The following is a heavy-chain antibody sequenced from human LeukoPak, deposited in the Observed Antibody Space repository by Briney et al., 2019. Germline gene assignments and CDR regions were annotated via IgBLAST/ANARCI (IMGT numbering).Heavy chain of an antibody. CDR3: ARVGDSSSSDWYPADY. CDR2: INHSGST. Sequence: PSETLSLTCAVYGGSFSGYYWSWIRQPPGKGLEWIGEINHSGSTNYNPSLKSRVTISVDTSKNQFSLKLSSVTAADTAVYYCARVGDSSSSDWYPADYWGQGTLVTVSS. J-gene: IGHJ4*02. V-gene: IGHV4-34*01. D-gene: IGHD6-19*01. CDR1: GGSFSGYY.